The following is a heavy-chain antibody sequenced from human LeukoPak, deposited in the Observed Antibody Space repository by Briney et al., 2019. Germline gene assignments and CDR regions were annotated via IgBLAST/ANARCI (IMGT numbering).Heavy chain of an antibody. D-gene: IGHD5-24*01. CDR1: GLTFSGHG. CDR3: AKDDNWLQFES. J-gene: IGHJ5*01. V-gene: IGHV3-23*01. CDR2: ITGSGATT. Sequence: GGSLRLSCAASGLTFSGHGMNWVRQAPGKGLEWVSGITGSGATTYYADSVKGRFTISRDNSKNTLYLQMNSLRAEDTAVYYCAKDDNWLQFESWGQGTLVTVSS.